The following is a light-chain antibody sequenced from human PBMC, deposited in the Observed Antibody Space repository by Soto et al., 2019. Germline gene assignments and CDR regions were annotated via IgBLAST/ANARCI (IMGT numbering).Light chain of an antibody. V-gene: IGKV1-5*01. J-gene: IGKJ1*01. Sequence: IQMTQSPSTLSASVGDRVTITCRASQSVSSWLAWYQQKPGQAPRLLIYDASSLQSGVPSRFSGGGSGSEFTLTISGLQPDDFATYYCQQYYSYCAFGQGTKVDI. CDR3: QQYYSYCA. CDR2: DAS. CDR1: QSVSSW.